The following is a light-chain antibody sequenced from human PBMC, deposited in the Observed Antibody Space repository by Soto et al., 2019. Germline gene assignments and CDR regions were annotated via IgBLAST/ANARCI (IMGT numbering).Light chain of an antibody. J-gene: IGKJ1*01. CDR2: AAS. Sequence: EIVMTQSPATLSVSPGERATLSCRASQSISRNLAWYQQKPGQAPRLLIYAASTRATGLPARFSGSGSGTEFTLTISSLQSEDFASYFCLQVYSFPRTFGLGTKVEI. CDR1: QSISRN. V-gene: IGKV3-15*01. CDR3: LQVYSFPRT.